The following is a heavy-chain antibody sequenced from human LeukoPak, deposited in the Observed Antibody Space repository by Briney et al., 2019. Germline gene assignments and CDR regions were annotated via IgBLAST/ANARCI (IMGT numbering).Heavy chain of an antibody. D-gene: IGHD1-26*01. CDR2: IYYSGST. J-gene: IGHJ4*02. Sequence: SETLSLTCTVSGGSVSSGSYYWSWIRQPPGKGLEWIGYIYYSGSTNYNPSLKSRVTISVDTSKNQFSLKLSSVTAADTAVYYCARNRYSGSYGVDYWGQGTLVTVSS. V-gene: IGHV4-61*01. CDR3: ARNRYSGSYGVDY. CDR1: GGSVSSGSYY.